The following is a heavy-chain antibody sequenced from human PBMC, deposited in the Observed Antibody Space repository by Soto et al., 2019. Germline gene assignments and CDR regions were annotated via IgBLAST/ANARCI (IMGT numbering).Heavy chain of an antibody. Sequence: QLQLQESGPGLVKPSETLSLTCTVSGGSISSSSYYWGWIRQPPGKGLEWIGSIYYSGSTYYNPSLQSRVTISVDTSKNQFSLKLSSVTAADTAVYYCARHPTELNPYFDWLSGWFDPWGQGTLVTVSS. CDR3: ARHPTELNPYFDWLSGWFDP. CDR2: IYYSGST. V-gene: IGHV4-39*01. D-gene: IGHD3-9*01. CDR1: GGSISSSSYY. J-gene: IGHJ5*02.